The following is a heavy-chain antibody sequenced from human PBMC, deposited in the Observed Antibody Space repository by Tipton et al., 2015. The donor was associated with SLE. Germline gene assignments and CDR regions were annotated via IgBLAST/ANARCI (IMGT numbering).Heavy chain of an antibody. J-gene: IGHJ3*02. Sequence: TLSLTCTVSGGSIITTSYYWAWIRQPPGKGLEWIGTIYYSGSTYYNPSLKSRVTISIDRSKNQFSLKLSSVSATDTAVFYCARQESPNAFDIWGQGTMVTVSS. V-gene: IGHV4-39*01. CDR1: GGSIITTSYY. CDR3: ARQESPNAFDI. CDR2: IYYSGST.